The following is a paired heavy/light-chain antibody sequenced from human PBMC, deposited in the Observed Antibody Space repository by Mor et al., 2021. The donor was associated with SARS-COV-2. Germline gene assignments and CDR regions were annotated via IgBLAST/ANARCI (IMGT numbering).Heavy chain of an antibody. CDR3: VKEDNYGEFDF. J-gene: IGHJ5*01. CDR1: GFSLRDYS. V-gene: IGHV3-72*01. D-gene: IGHD4-17*01. CDR2: TGNKQKNFMP. Sequence: EVQLVESGGHLVQPGGSLGLSCAASGFSLRDYSMDWVRQAPGKGLEWVGRTGNKQKNFMPQYAASVTGRFTISRDNSQNFLYLQMNSLQAEDTAVYYCVKEDNYGEFDFWGQGTLVAVSS.
Light chain of an antibody. J-gene: IGLJ2*01. Sequence: QSVLTQPPSASGTPGQRVTISCSGSRSNIGSNYVHWYQQLPGTAPKLLIYKDDLRPAGVPDRFSGSKSGTSASLAISGLRSEDEADYYCAAWDDSLSGEDVVFGGGTKVTVV. CDR1: RSNIGSNY. CDR3: AAWDDSLSGEDVV. V-gene: IGLV1-47*01. CDR2: KDD.